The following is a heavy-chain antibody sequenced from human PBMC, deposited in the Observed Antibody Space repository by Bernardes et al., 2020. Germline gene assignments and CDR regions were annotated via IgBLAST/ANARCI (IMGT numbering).Heavy chain of an antibody. Sequence: ASVKASCKVSGYSFTSYGLSWVRQAPGQGLEWMGWISAFNGNTNYAQKIQDRVTLTADTSTSTVYMELRSLRSDDTAVYYCARAFENYYDRSGNYYSDAFDMWGQGTMVTVSP. CDR3: ARAFENYYDRSGNYYSDAFDM. CDR1: GYSFTSYG. V-gene: IGHV1-18*01. J-gene: IGHJ3*02. CDR2: ISAFNGNT. D-gene: IGHD3-22*01.